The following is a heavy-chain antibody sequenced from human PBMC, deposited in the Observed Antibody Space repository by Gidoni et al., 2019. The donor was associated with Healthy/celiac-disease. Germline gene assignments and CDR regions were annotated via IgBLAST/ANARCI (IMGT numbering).Heavy chain of an antibody. V-gene: IGHV4-34*01. CDR2: INHSGST. Sequence: QVQLQQWGAGLLKPSETLSLTCAVYGGSFSGYYWSWIRQPPGKGLEWIGEINHSGSTNYNPSLKSRVTISVDTSENQFSLKLSSVTAADTAVYYCARTYYYDFWSGYPDYFDYWGQGTLVTVSS. CDR1: GGSFSGYY. J-gene: IGHJ4*02. D-gene: IGHD3-3*01. CDR3: ARTYYYDFWSGYPDYFDY.